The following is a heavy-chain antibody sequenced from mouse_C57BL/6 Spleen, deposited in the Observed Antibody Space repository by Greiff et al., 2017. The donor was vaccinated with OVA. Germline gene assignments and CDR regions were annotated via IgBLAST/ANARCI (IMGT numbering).Heavy chain of an antibody. V-gene: IGHV1-15*01. CDR3: TRSRLRYAMDY. D-gene: IGHD2-4*01. CDR1: GYTFTDYE. CDR2: IDPETGGT. J-gene: IGHJ4*01. Sequence: VQLQQSGAELVRPGASVTLSCKASGYTFTDYEMHWVKQTPVHGLEWIGAIDPETGGTAYNQKFKGKAILTADKSSSTAYMELRSLTSEDSAVYYCTRSRLRYAMDYWGKGTSVTVSS.